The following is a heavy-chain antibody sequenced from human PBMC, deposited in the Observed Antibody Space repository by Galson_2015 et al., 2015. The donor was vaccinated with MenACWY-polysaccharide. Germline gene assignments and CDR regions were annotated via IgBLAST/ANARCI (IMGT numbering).Heavy chain of an antibody. V-gene: IGHV4-30-4*01. J-gene: IGHJ4*02. CDR3: VREVPVPPFAF. D-gene: IGHD3-10*01. CDR2: IHHSGNT. CDR1: GGSISSGDYF. Sequence: TLSLTCTVSGGSISSGDYFWTWIRQSPGKGLEWIGFIHHSGNTYYNPSLESRVRMSVDTSRNQFSLRLTSVSAADTATYYCVREVPVPPFAFGGQGALVGVSS.